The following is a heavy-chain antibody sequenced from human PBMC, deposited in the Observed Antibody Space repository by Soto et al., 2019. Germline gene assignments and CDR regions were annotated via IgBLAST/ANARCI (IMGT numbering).Heavy chain of an antibody. Sequence: SQTLSLTCAISGDSVSSNSAAWNWIRQSPSRGLEWLGRTYYRSKWYNDYAVSVKSRITINPDTSKNQFSPQLNSVTPEDTAVYYCARDSGSAQYYYYGMDVWGQGTTVTVSS. CDR2: TYYRSKWYN. CDR1: GDSVSSNSAA. V-gene: IGHV6-1*01. D-gene: IGHD2-15*01. CDR3: ARDSGSAQYYYYGMDV. J-gene: IGHJ6*02.